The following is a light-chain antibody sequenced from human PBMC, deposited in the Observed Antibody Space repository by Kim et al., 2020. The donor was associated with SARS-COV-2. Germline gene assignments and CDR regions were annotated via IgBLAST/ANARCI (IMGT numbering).Light chain of an antibody. Sequence: ALGQKVRITCQGESLRSYYASWYKQKPGQAPVLVIYGKTNRASGIPERFSGSSSGNTASLTITGAQAEDEADYYCNSRDSSGNHLVFGGGTKLTVL. CDR3: NSRDSSGNHLV. CDR2: GKT. J-gene: IGLJ3*02. V-gene: IGLV3-19*01. CDR1: SLRSYY.